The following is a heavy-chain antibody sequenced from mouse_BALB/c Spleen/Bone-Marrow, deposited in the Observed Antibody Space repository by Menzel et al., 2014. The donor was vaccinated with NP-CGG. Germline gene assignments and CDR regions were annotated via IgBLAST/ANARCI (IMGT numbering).Heavy chain of an antibody. CDR1: GYSFTDYN. D-gene: IGHD1-3*01. CDR3: ARSIEYKPLTY. Sequence: VQLKESGPELEKPGASVKVSCKASGYSFTDYNMNWVKQSNGKSLEWIGNIDPYYGGISYNQKFKDKATLTVDKSSSTAYMQRKSLTAEDSAVYYCARSIEYKPLTYWGQGTLVTVSA. V-gene: IGHV1-39*01. J-gene: IGHJ3*01. CDR2: IDPYYGGI.